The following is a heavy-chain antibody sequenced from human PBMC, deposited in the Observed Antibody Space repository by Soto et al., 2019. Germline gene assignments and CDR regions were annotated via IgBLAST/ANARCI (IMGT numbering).Heavy chain of an antibody. CDR1: GGSISSGGYY. V-gene: IGHV4-31*03. CDR3: GSSLTTVTTSLDY. D-gene: IGHD4-17*01. Sequence: QVKLQESGPGLVKPSQTLSLTCTVSGGSISSGGYYWSWIRQHPGKGMEWIGYIYYSGSTYYNPSLKSRVIVLVDTSKNQFYGKVSSVTAADTAVYYFGSSLTTVTTSLDYWGEGTLVTVSS. CDR2: IYYSGST. J-gene: IGHJ4*02.